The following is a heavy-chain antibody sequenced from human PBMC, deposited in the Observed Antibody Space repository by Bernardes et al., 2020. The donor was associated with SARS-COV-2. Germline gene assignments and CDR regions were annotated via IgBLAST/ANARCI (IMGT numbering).Heavy chain of an antibody. CDR2: ISGSGGST. J-gene: IGHJ5*02. CDR3: AGYGSGSYKWFDP. CDR1: GFTLSRYA. Sequence: GGCLSPSSAASGFTLSRYAMTWVRPAPGKGLEWVSTISGSGGSTYYADSVKGRFTISRDNSKNTLYLQMNSLRAEDTAVFYCAGYGSGSYKWFDPWGQGTLVTVSS. V-gene: IGHV3-23*01. D-gene: IGHD3-10*01.